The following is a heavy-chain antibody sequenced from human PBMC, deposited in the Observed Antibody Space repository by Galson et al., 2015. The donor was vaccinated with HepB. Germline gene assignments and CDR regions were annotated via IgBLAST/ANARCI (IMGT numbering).Heavy chain of an antibody. CDR2: ISSRDNYI. Sequence: SLRLSCAVSGFTFSSYSMSWVRQAPGKGLEWVSSISSRDNYIYYADSVKGRFTISRDNAKDSLYLEMNSLRAEDTAVYYCARDNLGGDYWGQGTLVTVSS. D-gene: IGHD4-23*01. V-gene: IGHV3-21*01. J-gene: IGHJ4*02. CDR3: ARDNLGGDY. CDR1: GFTFSSYS.